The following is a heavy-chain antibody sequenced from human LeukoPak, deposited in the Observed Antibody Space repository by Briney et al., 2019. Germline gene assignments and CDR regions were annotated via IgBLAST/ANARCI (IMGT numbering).Heavy chain of an antibody. Sequence: PSETLSLTCTVSGGSISSYYWSWIRQPPGKGLEWIGRIYTSGSTNYNPSLKNRLTISIDTSKNQFSLRLTSVTAADTAVYYCADFPGGYWGQGILVIVSS. CDR3: ADFPGGY. D-gene: IGHD2/OR15-2a*01. CDR1: GGSISSYY. J-gene: IGHJ4*02. V-gene: IGHV4-4*08. CDR2: IYTSGST.